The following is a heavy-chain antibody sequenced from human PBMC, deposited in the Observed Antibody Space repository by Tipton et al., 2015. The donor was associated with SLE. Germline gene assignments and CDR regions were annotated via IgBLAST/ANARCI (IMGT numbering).Heavy chain of an antibody. D-gene: IGHD3-3*02. Sequence: TLSLTCTVSADSFTHYHWSWIRQSPGKGLEWIGYVYFDGSTNHNPSLKSRVTISVDTSKNQFSLILRSVTAADTAVYYCARETEALAAPYMDVWGKGTTVTVS. CDR2: VYFDGST. CDR3: ARETEALAAPYMDV. CDR1: ADSFTHYH. J-gene: IGHJ6*03. V-gene: IGHV4-59*01.